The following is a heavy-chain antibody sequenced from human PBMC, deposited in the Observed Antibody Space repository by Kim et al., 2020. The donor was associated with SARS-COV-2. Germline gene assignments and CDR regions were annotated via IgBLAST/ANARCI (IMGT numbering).Heavy chain of an antibody. CDR2: IKQDGSET. V-gene: IGHV3-7*01. D-gene: IGHD2-15*01. CDR1: GFTFSNYW. J-gene: IGHJ4*02. Sequence: GGSLRLSCAASGFTFSNYWMTWVRQAPGKGLEWVANIKQDGSETYCVDSVKGRFTISRDNAKNSLYLQMSSLRAEDTAVYYCARDRSSSSSCFFDYWGQGTLVTVSS. CDR3: ARDRSSSSSCFFDY.